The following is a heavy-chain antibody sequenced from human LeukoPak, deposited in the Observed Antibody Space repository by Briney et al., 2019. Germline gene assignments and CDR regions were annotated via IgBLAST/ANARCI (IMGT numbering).Heavy chain of an antibody. Sequence: GASVKVSCKASGGTFSSYAISWVRQAPGQGLEWMGRIIPISGTANYAQKFQGRVTITTDESTSTAYMELSSLRSEDTAVYYCASPAMAYSALHLDAFDIWGQGTMVTVSS. D-gene: IGHD5-18*01. CDR2: IIPISGTA. V-gene: IGHV1-69*05. CDR3: ASPAMAYSALHLDAFDI. J-gene: IGHJ3*02. CDR1: GGTFSSYA.